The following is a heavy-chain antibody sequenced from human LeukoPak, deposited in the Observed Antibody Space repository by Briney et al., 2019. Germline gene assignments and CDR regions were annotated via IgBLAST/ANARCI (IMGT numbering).Heavy chain of an antibody. J-gene: IGHJ5*02. CDR3: ARALGYCSSTSCYVSVGWFDP. D-gene: IGHD2-2*01. V-gene: IGHV3-20*01. CDR1: GFTFDDYG. Sequence: PGGSLRLSCAASGFTFDDYGMSWVRQAPGKGLEWVSGINWNGGSTGYADSVKGRFTIPRDNAKNSLYLQMNSLRAEDAALYHCARALGYCSSTSCYVSVGWFDPWGQGTLVTVSS. CDR2: INWNGGST.